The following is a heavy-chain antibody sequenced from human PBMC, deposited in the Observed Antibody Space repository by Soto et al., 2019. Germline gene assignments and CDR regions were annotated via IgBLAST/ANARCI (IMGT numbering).Heavy chain of an antibody. CDR1: GASINNPDYY. V-gene: IGHV4-30-4*01. Sequence: SETLSLTCTVSGASINNPDYYWSWVRQTPGKGLEWIGYIYYNGSTSYNPSLKSRLLISMDTAKNQFSLRLTSVSAADTAIYYCARDQFYYYYSSYSYNYYYGMDLWGQGTPVTVSS. CDR2: IYYNGST. J-gene: IGHJ6*02. D-gene: IGHD3-22*01. CDR3: ARDQFYYYYSSYSYNYYYGMDL.